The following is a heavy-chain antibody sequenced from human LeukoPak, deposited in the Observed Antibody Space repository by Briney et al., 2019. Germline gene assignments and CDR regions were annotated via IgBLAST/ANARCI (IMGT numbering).Heavy chain of an antibody. D-gene: IGHD5-24*01. J-gene: IGHJ3*02. V-gene: IGHV4-59*01. CDR1: GDSINSYY. Sequence: SETLSLTCTVSGDSINSYYWNWIRQPPGKGLEWIGYIYYSGRTDYNPSLTSRVTTSVDTSKHQSSMKLKSVTAADTAVYFCARGRWLPNAFDIWGQGTMVTVFS. CDR2: IYYSGRT. CDR3: ARGRWLPNAFDI.